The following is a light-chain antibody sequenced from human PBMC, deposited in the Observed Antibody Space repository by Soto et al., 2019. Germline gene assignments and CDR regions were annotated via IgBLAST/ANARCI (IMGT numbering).Light chain of an antibody. V-gene: IGKV3-15*01. CDR2: GAS. J-gene: IGKJ4*01. Sequence: EIVMTQSPVTLSVSPGERATLSCRASRSVSSSLAWYQQKPGQAPRLLIYGASTRATGIPARFTGSGSGTEFTLTISSLHSEDFAIYYCQQYDNWPPLTFGGGTKVEIK. CDR1: RSVSSS. CDR3: QQYDNWPPLT.